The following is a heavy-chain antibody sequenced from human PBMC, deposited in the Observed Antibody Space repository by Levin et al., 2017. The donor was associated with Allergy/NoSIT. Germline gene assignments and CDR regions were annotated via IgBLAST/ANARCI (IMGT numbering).Heavy chain of an antibody. J-gene: IGHJ4*02. CDR1: GFTFSSYW. D-gene: IGHD5-18*01. V-gene: IGHV3-74*01. CDR3: ARGLQLWYYFDY. CDR2: INSDGSST. Sequence: PGGSLRLSCAASGFTFSSYWMHWVRQAPGKGLVWVSRINSDGSSTSYADSVKGRFTISRDNAKNTLYLQMDSLRAEDTAVYYCARGLQLWYYFDYWGQGTLVTVSS.